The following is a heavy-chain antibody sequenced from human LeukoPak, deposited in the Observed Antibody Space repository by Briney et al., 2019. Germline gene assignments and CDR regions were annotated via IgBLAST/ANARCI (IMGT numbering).Heavy chain of an antibody. CDR1: GYTFTSYG. V-gene: IGHV1-18*01. CDR3: ARSRGYCTGGTCYRGVDD. J-gene: IGHJ4*02. Sequence: ASVKVSCKASGYTFTSYGISWVRQAPGQGLEWMGWITTYNGYANYAQKFQGRVTMTTDTSTSTAYMDLRSLRSDDTAMYFCARSRGYCTGGTCYRGVDDWGQGTLVTVSS. CDR2: ITTYNGYA. D-gene: IGHD2-15*01.